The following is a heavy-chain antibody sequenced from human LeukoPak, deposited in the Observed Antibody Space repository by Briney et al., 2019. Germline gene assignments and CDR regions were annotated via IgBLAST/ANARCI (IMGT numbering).Heavy chain of an antibody. V-gene: IGHV5-51*01. CDR1: GYSFSSNW. D-gene: IGHD1-26*01. J-gene: IGHJ3*02. Sequence: GESLKISCKGSGYSFSSNWIGWVRQMPGKGLEWMGIIYPGDSDTRYSPSFQGQVTISADKSSSTAYLQWSSLKASDTAMYYCARHRVGIYSRNHAFDIWGQGTMVTVSS. CDR3: ARHRVGIYSRNHAFDI. CDR2: IYPGDSDT.